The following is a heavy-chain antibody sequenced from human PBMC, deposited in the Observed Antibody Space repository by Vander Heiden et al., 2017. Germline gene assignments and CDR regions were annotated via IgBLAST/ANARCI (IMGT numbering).Heavy chain of an antibody. V-gene: IGHV3-13*01. D-gene: IGHD1-26*01. Sequence: EVQLVESGGGLVQPGGSLRLSCAASGFTFSSYDMHWVRQATGKGLEWVSAIATAGDTYYLGSVKGRFTISRENAKNSLYLQMNSLRAGDTAVYYCARGGSPEAFDIWGQGTMVTVSS. CDR2: IATAGDT. CDR3: ARGGSPEAFDI. CDR1: GFTFSSYD. J-gene: IGHJ3*02.